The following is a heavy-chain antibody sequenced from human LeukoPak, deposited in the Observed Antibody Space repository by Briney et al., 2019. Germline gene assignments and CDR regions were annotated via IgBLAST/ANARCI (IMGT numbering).Heavy chain of an antibody. V-gene: IGHV4-34*01. CDR1: GGSISSYY. CDR2: INHSGST. Sequence: SETLSLTCTVSGGSISSYYWSWIRQPPGKGLEWIGEINHSGSTNYNPSLKSRVTISVDTSKNQFSLKLSSVTAADTAVYYCARVGVRFLEWFRPGGWFDPWGQGTLVTVSS. CDR3: ARVGVRFLEWFRPGGWFDP. D-gene: IGHD3-3*01. J-gene: IGHJ5*02.